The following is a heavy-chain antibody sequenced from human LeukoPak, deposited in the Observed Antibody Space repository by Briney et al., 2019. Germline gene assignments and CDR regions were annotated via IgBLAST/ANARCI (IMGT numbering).Heavy chain of an antibody. J-gene: IGHJ4*02. Sequence: ASVKVSCKASGYTFTSYYIHWVRQAPGQGLEWMGITNPSGGSTSYAQKFQGRVTMTRDTSTSAVYMELSSLRSEDTAVYYCAREDITMYYFDYWGQGTLVTVSS. CDR2: TNPSGGST. CDR3: AREDITMYYFDY. CDR1: GYTFTSYY. V-gene: IGHV1-46*01. D-gene: IGHD3-10*02.